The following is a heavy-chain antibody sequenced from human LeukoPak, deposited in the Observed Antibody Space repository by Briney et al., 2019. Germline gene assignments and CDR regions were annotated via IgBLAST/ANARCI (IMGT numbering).Heavy chain of an antibody. D-gene: IGHD3-10*01. CDR2: INHSGST. CDR1: GGSISNYY. Sequence: SETLSLTCTVSGGSISNYYWSWIRQPPGKGLEWIGEINHSGSTNYNPSLKSRVTISVDTSKNQFSLKLSSVTAADTAVYYCARRVRGVIISFHMDVWGKGTTVTVSS. J-gene: IGHJ6*03. CDR3: ARRVRGVIISFHMDV. V-gene: IGHV4-34*01.